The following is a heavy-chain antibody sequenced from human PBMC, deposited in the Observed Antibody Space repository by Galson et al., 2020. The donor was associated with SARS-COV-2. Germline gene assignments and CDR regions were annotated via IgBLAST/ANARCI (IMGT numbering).Heavy chain of an antibody. CDR2: SRNKANSYTT. D-gene: IGHD3-22*01. J-gene: IGHJ4*02. CDR1: GFTFSDHY. CDR3: VRLLRDSSGYYNFDY. V-gene: IGHV3-72*01. Sequence: GESLKISCAASGFTFSDHYMDWVRQAPGKGLEWVGRSRNKANSYTTEYAASVKGRFTISRDDSKNSLYLQMNSLKIEDTAVYYCVRLLRDSSGYYNFDYWGQGTLVTVSS.